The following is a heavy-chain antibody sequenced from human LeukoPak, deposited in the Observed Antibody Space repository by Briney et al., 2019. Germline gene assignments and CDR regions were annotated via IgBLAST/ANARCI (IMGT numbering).Heavy chain of an antibody. CDR3: TRDRSRAEDD. Sequence: GGSLRLSCAASGFTFSGHWMSWVRQAPGKGLEWVANINQGGSDKYYVDSVKGRFTISRDNANNLLYLQMNSLRGEDTAVCYCTRDRSRAEDDWGRGTLVTVS. CDR2: INQGGSDK. V-gene: IGHV3-7*01. J-gene: IGHJ4*02. D-gene: IGHD1-14*01. CDR1: GFTFSGHW.